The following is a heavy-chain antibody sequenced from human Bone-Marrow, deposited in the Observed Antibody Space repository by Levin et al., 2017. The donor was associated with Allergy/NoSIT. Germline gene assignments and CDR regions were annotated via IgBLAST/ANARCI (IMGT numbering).Heavy chain of an antibody. D-gene: IGHD3-22*01. CDR3: ARMDYYYDSSTYYDELDY. J-gene: IGHJ4*02. Sequence: LSLTCAASGFTFSNSWMHWVRQAPGKGLVWVSCIDSAGSNTRYADSVKGRFTISRDNAKNTLYLQINSLRAEDTAVYYCARMDYYYDSSTYYDELDYWGQGTLVTVSS. CDR2: IDSAGSNT. V-gene: IGHV3-74*01. CDR1: GFTFSNSW.